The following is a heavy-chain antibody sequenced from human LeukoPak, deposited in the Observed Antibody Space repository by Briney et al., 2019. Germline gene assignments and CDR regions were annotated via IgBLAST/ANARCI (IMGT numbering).Heavy chain of an antibody. V-gene: IGHV3-48*01. Sequence: GGSLRLSCAASGFTFSSYSMNWVRQAPGKGLEWVSYISSSSSTIYYADSVKGRFTISRDNAKNSPYLQMNSLRAEDTAVYYCARRGQGFGELWPTADFDYWGQGTLVTVSS. D-gene: IGHD3-10*01. CDR2: ISSSSSTI. J-gene: IGHJ4*02. CDR3: ARRGQGFGELWPTADFDY. CDR1: GFTFSSYS.